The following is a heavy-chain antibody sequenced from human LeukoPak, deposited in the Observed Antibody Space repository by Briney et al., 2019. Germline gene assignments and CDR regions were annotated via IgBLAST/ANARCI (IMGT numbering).Heavy chain of an antibody. CDR3: ARGPYCSSTTCFRFCARVAWFGP. CDR1: GGSVSSYGYY. CDR2: IYYSGSN. V-gene: IGHV4-31*03. J-gene: IGHJ5*02. Sequence: SETLSLTCTVSGGSVSSYGYYWNWMRPHPGKGLESIGYIYYSGSNYYNPFFKSRVPISLDTSENRFSLKLSSVTAADTAVYYCARGPYCSSTTCFRFCARVAWFGPWGQGTLVTVSS. D-gene: IGHD2-2*01.